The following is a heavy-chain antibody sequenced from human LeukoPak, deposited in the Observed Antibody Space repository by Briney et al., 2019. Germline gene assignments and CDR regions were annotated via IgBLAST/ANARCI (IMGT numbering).Heavy chain of an antibody. J-gene: IGHJ4*02. CDR3: AREGGPYRPLDY. CDR1: GGSITNTNY. Sequence: PSETLSLTCGVSGGSITNTNYWTWVRQPPGKGLEWIGEVNLQGSTNYNPSLMGRFAIAVDTSENHISLQLTSVTAADTAVYYCAREGGPYRPLDYSGQGTLVTVSS. CDR2: VNLQGST. V-gene: IGHV4-4*02.